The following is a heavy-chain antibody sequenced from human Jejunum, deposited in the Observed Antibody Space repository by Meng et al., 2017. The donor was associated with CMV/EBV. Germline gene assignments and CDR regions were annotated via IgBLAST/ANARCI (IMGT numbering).Heavy chain of an antibody. V-gene: IGHV4-4*02. D-gene: IGHD1-7*01. Sequence: VHGTVWAPVLGELVGPASPTLPCSCASLMSDIAWSWVRQPPGKGLEWMWEVYHRGDTNYNPSLKSRVDISVDKSKNQFYLSLFSVTAADTAVYYCGRDQGRELINHWGQGTLVTVSS. CDR3: GRDQGRELINH. CDR1: CASLMSDIA. CDR2: VYHRGDT. J-gene: IGHJ4*02.